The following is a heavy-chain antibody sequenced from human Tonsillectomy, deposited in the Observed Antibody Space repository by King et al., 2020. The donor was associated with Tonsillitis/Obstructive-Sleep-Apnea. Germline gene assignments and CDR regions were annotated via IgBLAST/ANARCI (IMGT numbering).Heavy chain of an antibody. Sequence: QLQESGPGLVKPSQTLSLTCTVSGGSISSGGYYWSWIRQHPGKGLEWIGYIYYSGSTYYNPPLKSLVTISVDTSKNQFSLKLSSVTAADTAVYYCARGFGGSTIFGVVIIPRWFDPWGQGTLVTVSS. CDR2: IYYSGST. CDR3: ARGFGGSTIFGVVIIPRWFDP. J-gene: IGHJ5*02. V-gene: IGHV4-31*01. CDR1: GGSISSGGYY. D-gene: IGHD3-3*01.